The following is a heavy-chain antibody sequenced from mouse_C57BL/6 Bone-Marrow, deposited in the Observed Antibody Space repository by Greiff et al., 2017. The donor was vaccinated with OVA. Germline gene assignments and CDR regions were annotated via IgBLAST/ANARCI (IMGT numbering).Heavy chain of an antibody. Sequence: EVMLVESGEGLVKPGGSLKLSCAASGFTFSSYAMSWVRQTPEKRLEWVAYISSGGDYIYYADTVKGRFTISRDNAKNNLYLQMSHLKSEDTAMYYCAREGNPYAMDYWGQGTSVTVSS. D-gene: IGHD2-1*01. CDR3: AREGNPYAMDY. CDR1: GFTFSSYA. J-gene: IGHJ4*01. CDR2: ISSGGDYI. V-gene: IGHV5S21*01.